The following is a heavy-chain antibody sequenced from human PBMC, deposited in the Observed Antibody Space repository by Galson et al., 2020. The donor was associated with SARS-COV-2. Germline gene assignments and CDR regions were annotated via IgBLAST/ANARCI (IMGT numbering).Heavy chain of an antibody. Sequence: GGSLRLSCAASGFSFGSHAMNWVRQTAGKGLEWVSLIGSGGDTYYADSVKGRFTISRDRSWNTLFLQLNSLKVEDTAVYYCAKTADISAPGPFDLWGQGTMVTVSS. CDR1: GFSFGSHA. D-gene: IGHD3-9*01. CDR2: IGSGGDT. V-gene: IGHV3-23*01. CDR3: AKTADISAPGPFDL. J-gene: IGHJ3*01.